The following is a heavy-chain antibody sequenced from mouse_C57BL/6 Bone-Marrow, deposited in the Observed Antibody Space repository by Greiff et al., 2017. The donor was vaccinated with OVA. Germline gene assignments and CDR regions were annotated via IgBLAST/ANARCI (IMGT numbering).Heavy chain of an antibody. CDR3: AKRGDLVYDYAMDD. D-gene: IGHD2-3*01. Sequence: VQLQQSGPELVKPGASVKLSCKASGYTFTSYDINWVKQRPGQGLEWIGWIYPSDGSTKYNEKFKGKATLTVDTSSSTAYMELHSLTSEDSAVYFVAKRGDLVYDYAMDDWGQGTSVTVSA. CDR2: IYPSDGST. J-gene: IGHJ4*01. V-gene: IGHV1-85*01. CDR1: GYTFTSYD.